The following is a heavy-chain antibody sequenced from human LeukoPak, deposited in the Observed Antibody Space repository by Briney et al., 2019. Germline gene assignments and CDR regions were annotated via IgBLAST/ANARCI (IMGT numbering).Heavy chain of an antibody. J-gene: IGHJ6*02. CDR1: GGTFSSYA. Sequence: GASVKVSCKASGGTFSSYAISWVRQAPGQGPEWMGIINPIGGTTDYAQKFQGRVTMTRDTSTSIVYMELSSLSPEDTAVYYCARDGRGPPIRVRGGHATYYYYGMGVRGQGTTVTVSS. CDR2: INPIGGTT. D-gene: IGHD3-10*01. CDR3: ARDGRGPPIRVRGGHATYYYYGMGV. V-gene: IGHV1-46*01.